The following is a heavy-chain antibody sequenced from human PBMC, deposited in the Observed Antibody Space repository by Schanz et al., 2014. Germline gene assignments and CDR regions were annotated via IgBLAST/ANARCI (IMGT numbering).Heavy chain of an antibody. D-gene: IGHD6-13*01. Sequence: EVQLVESGGGLVQPGGSLRLSCVASGFTFSSFSMNWVRQAPGKGLEWVSIIYSGGSTFYADSVKGRFTISRDNSKNTLYLQMNSLRAEDTAVYYCARGGGAAASTWGQGTLVTVSS. J-gene: IGHJ5*02. V-gene: IGHV3-66*01. CDR3: ARGGGAAAST. CDR2: IYSGGST. CDR1: GFTFSSFS.